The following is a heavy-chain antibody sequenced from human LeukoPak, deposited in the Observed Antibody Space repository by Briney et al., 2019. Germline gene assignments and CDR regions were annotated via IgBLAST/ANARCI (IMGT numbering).Heavy chain of an antibody. V-gene: IGHV1-8*01. Sequence: GASVKVSCKASGYTFTSYDINWVRQATGQGLEWMGWMNPNSGNTGYAQKFQGRVTMTRNTSISTAYMELSSLRSEDTAVYYCARGRIRGAAAAPGYWGQGTLVTVSS. CDR2: MNPNSGNT. D-gene: IGHD3-10*01. CDR1: GYTFTSYD. CDR3: ARGRIRGAAAAPGY. J-gene: IGHJ4*02.